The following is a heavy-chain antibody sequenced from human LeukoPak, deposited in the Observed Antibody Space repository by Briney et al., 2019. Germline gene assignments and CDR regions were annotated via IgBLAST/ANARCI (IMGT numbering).Heavy chain of an antibody. J-gene: IGHJ4*02. CDR3: AKNHDSSGYTFDY. CDR2: LNGKGMNT. D-gene: IGHD3-22*01. V-gene: IGHV3-23*01. Sequence: GGSLRLSCEASGFTFSSYAMNWVRQAPGKGLEWVSTLNGKGMNTYYADSVKGRFTISRDNSKNTLYLQMNSLRAEDTAVYYRAKNHDSSGYTFDYWGQGTLVTVSS. CDR1: GFTFSSYA.